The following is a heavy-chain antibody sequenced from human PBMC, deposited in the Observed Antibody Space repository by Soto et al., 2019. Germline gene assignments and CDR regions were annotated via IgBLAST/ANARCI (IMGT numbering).Heavy chain of an antibody. CDR1: GGSFSGYY. D-gene: IGHD3-22*01. CDR3: ARGPQQESQYYYDSSGYSAPPDY. Sequence: QVQLQQWGAGLLKPSETLSLTCAVYGGSFSGYYWSWIRQPPGKGLEWIGDINHSGSTNYNPSLKSRVAISVDTSNNQFPLKLSSVTAADTAVYYCARGPQQESQYYYDSSGYSAPPDYWGQGTLVTVSS. J-gene: IGHJ4*02. V-gene: IGHV4-34*01. CDR2: INHSGST.